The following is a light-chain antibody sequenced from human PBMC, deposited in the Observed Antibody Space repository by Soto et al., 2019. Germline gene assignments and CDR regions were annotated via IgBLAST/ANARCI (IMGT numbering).Light chain of an antibody. CDR2: WAS. Sequence: DIVMTQSPDSLAVSLGERATINCRSSQSVLYSSSNKNYLAWYQQKPGQPPKLLIYWASTRESGVPGRFSGSGSGTDFTLTISSLQAEDVAVYYCQQYCSSPWTFGQGTKVEIK. V-gene: IGKV4-1*01. CDR1: QSVLYSSSNKNY. J-gene: IGKJ1*01. CDR3: QQYCSSPWT.